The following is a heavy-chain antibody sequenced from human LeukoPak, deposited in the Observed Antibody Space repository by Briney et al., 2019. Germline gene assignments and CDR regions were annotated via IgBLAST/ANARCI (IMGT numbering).Heavy chain of an antibody. CDR1: GFTFSSCE. Sequence: GGSLRLSCAASGFTFSSCEMNWVRQAPGKGLEWVSYISSSGSTIYYADSVKGRFTISRDNAKNSLYLQMNSLRAEDTAVYYCLPSEVATGYWGQGTLVTVSS. CDR2: ISSSGSTI. CDR3: LPSEVATGY. V-gene: IGHV3-48*03. J-gene: IGHJ4*02. D-gene: IGHD5-24*01.